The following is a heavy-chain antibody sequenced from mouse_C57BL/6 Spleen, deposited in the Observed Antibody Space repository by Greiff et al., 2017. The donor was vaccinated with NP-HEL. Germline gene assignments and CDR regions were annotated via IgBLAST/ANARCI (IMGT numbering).Heavy chain of an antibody. Sequence: EVQLVESGGGLVKPGGSLTLSCAASGFTFSDYGLHWVRQAPEKGLEWVAYISSGSSTIYYADTVKGRFTISRDNAKNTLFLQMTSLRSEDTAMYYCARRMKPRITGVYYYAMDYWGQGTSVTVSS. J-gene: IGHJ4*01. D-gene: IGHD2-4*01. CDR2: ISSGSSTI. V-gene: IGHV5-17*01. CDR3: ARRMKPRITGVYYYAMDY. CDR1: GFTFSDYG.